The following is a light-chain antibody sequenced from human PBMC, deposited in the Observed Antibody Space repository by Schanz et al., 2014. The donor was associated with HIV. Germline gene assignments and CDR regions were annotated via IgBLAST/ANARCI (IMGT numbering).Light chain of an antibody. Sequence: QSALTQPASVSGSPGQSITISCTGTRNDVGTYNLVSWYQQHPGKAPKVVVYGVFDRPSGVSNRFSGSKSGNTASLTISGLQAEDEADYYCCSYAGSSRVFGGGTKLTVL. V-gene: IGLV2-23*02. CDR2: GVF. CDR3: CSYAGSSRV. CDR1: RNDVGTYNL. J-gene: IGLJ3*02.